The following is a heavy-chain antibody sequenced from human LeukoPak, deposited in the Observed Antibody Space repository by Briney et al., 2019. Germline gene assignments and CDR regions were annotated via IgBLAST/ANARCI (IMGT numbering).Heavy chain of an antibody. CDR3: ARGGGVTPMERWFDS. D-gene: IGHD4-23*01. J-gene: IGHJ5*01. CDR2: IIPILGIA. V-gene: IGHV1-69*02. CDR1: GGTFSSYT. Sequence: SSVKVSCKAAGGTFSSYTFSWVRQAPGQGLEWMGRIIPILGIANYAQKFQGRVTITADKSTSTLYMELSSLRSEDTAVYCCARGGGVTPMERWFDSWGQGTLVTVSS.